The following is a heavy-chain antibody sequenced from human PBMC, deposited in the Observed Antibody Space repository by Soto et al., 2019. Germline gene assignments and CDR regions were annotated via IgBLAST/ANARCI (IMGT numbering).Heavy chain of an antibody. CDR3: ARGYSSSDFDY. V-gene: IGHV3-30-3*01. CDR1: GFTFSSYA. CDR2: ISYDGSNK. J-gene: IGHJ4*02. Sequence: QVQLVESGGGVVQPGRSLRLSCAASGFTFSSYAMHWVRQAPGKGLEWVAVISYDGSNKYYADSVKGRFTISRDNSKNTLYLQMNSLRAEDTAVYYCARGYSSSDFDYWGQGTLVTVSS. D-gene: IGHD6-6*01.